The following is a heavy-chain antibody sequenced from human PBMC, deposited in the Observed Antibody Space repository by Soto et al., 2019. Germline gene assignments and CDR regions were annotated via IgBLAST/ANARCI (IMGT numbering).Heavy chain of an antibody. V-gene: IGHV4-59*08. CDR1: GGSISSYY. Sequence: PSQTLSLTCTVSGGSISSYYWSWIRKPPGKGLEWIGYIYYSGSTNYNPSLKSRLTISVDTSKNQFSLKLSSVTAADTALYYCVRHAPYRSGWANRNDYWGQGTLVTFSS. CDR3: VRHAPYRSGWANRNDY. CDR2: IYYSGST. D-gene: IGHD6-19*01. J-gene: IGHJ4*02.